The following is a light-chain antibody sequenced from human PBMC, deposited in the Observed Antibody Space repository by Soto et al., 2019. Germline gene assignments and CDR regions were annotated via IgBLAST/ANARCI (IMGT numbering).Light chain of an antibody. J-gene: IGKJ5*01. CDR2: GAS. CDR3: QQYGSSLIT. Sequence: EIVLTQSPATLSLSPGDRATLSCRASQSVSRYLAWFQQKPGQTPRLLIYGASNRATGIPDRFSGSGSGTDFTLTISRLEPEDFAVYYCQQYGSSLITFGQGTRLEIK. CDR1: QSVSRY. V-gene: IGKV3-20*01.